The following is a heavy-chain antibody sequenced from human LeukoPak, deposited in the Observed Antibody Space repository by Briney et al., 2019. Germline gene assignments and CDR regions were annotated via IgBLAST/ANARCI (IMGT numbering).Heavy chain of an antibody. J-gene: IGHJ6*02. Sequence: SETLSLTCTVSGGYIGSRSYYWGWLRQPPGRGLEWIGSVTYSGSTNYNPSLKSRVTISGDTSKNYFSLTLSSVTAADTAVYYCAGLSESVGWNYYYGMDVWGQGTTVIVSS. CDR3: AGLSESVGWNYYYGMDV. CDR1: GGYIGSRSYY. D-gene: IGHD3-10*01. CDR2: VTYSGST. V-gene: IGHV4-39*07.